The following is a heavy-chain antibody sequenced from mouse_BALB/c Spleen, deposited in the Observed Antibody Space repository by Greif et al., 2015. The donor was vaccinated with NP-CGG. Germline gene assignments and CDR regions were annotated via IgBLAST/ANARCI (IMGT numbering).Heavy chain of an antibody. D-gene: IGHD1-1*02. CDR1: GYTFSSYW. CDR3: ARRGVAGTTLDY. V-gene: IGHV1-9*01. Sequence: QVQLQQSGAELMKPGASVKISCKATGYTFSSYWIEWVKQRPGHGLEWIGEILPGSGSTNYNEKFKGKATFTADTSSNTAYMQLSSLTSEDSAVYYCARRGVAGTTLDYWGQGTTLTVSS. CDR2: ILPGSGST. J-gene: IGHJ2*01.